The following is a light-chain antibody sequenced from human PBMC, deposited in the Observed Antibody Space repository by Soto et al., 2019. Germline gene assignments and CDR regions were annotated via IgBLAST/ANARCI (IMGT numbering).Light chain of an antibody. CDR2: AAY. CDR3: KKSYTTQLN. V-gene: IGKV1-39*01. CDR1: QGISGY. Sequence: IQLTQAPSSLSASVRDRVTITFLASQGISGYLNWYQQKPGKAPELMIYAAYYLGNGVTSRFSGSGSGTYFTLTIRSMHPEDIENYYCKKSYTTQLNVGGGPKVDIK. J-gene: IGKJ4*01.